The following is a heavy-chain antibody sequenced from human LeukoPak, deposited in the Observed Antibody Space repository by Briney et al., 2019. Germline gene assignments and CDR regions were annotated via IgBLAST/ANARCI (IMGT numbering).Heavy chain of an antibody. Sequence: GGSLRLSCAASGFTFSTYWMNWVRQAPGKGLEWVANIKQDGSDKYYVDSVKGRFTISRDNAKNSLFLQMNSLRAEDTAVYYCARVRCSSNSCFPDYWGQGTLVTVSS. CDR2: IKQDGSDK. V-gene: IGHV3-7*01. J-gene: IGHJ4*02. CDR3: ARVRCSSNSCFPDY. CDR1: GFTFSTYW. D-gene: IGHD2-2*01.